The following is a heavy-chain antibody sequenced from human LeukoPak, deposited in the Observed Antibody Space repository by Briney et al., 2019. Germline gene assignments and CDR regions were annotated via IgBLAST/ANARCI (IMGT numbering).Heavy chain of an antibody. CDR1: GYTFTSYG. J-gene: IGHJ4*02. CDR2: ISAYNGNT. CDR3: ARDHEPRIQLWLRVGSVGSDY. V-gene: IGHV1-18*01. D-gene: IGHD5-18*01. Sequence: ASVKVSCKASGYTFTSYGISWVRQAPGQGLEWMGWISAYNGNTNYAQKLQGRVTMTTDTSTSTAYMELRSLRSGDTAVYYCARDHEPRIQLWLRVGSVGSDYWGQGTLVTVSS.